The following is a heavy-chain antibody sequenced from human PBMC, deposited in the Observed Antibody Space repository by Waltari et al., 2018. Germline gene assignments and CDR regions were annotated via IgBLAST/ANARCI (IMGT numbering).Heavy chain of an antibody. V-gene: IGHV3-30-3*01. D-gene: IGHD4-17*01. CDR2: ISYDGSNK. CDR1: GFTFSSYA. Sequence: QVQLVESGGGVVQTGRSLRISCAASGFTFSSYAMHWVRQAPGKGLEWVAVISYDGSNKYYADSVKGRFTISRDNSKNTLYLQMNSLRAEDTAVYYCTRGGRTTVIHVDYWGQGTLVTVSS. CDR3: TRGGRTTVIHVDY. J-gene: IGHJ4*02.